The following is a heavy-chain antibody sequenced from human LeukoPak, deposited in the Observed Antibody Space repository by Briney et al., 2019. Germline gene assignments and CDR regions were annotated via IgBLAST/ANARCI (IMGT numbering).Heavy chain of an antibody. D-gene: IGHD3-22*01. CDR1: GYTFTKYS. CDR3: ERGGYYDNSGNYHGLYDF. J-gene: IGHJ4*02. CDR2: IRGYSGNT. V-gene: IGHV1-18*01. Sequence: ASVKLSCKTSGYTFTKYSVTWVRQAPGQGLEWMAWIRGYSGNTNYAQRLQDRVTMTTDTSTSTAYMYLRSLRSDDTAVYYCERGGYYDNSGNYHGLYDFWGQGTLVTVSS.